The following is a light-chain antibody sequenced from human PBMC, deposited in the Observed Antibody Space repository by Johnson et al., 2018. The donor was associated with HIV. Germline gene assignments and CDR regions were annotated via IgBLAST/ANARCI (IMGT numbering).Light chain of an antibody. V-gene: IGLV1-51*01. CDR2: DNN. CDR1: SSNIGNNY. J-gene: IGLJ1*01. Sequence: QSVLTQPPSVSAAPGQKVTISCSGSSSNIGNNYVSWYQQLPGRAPKLLIYDNNKRPSGIPDRFSGSKSGTSATLAITGLQTGDEADYYCGTWDSSLSASYVFGTGTKVTVL. CDR3: GTWDSSLSASYV.